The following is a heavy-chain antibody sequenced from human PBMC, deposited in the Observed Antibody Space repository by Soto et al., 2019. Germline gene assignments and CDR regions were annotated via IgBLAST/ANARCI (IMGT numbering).Heavy chain of an antibody. J-gene: IGHJ5*02. CDR2: ISDSGGST. Sequence: GGSLRLSCAASGLTFSSNAMSWVRQAPGKGLEWVSGISDSGGSTYYADSVKGRFTISRDNSKNTLYLQMNSLRAEDTAVYYCAKDESRVVVPDNWFDPWGQGTLVTVSS. V-gene: IGHV3-23*01. CDR1: GLTFSSNA. CDR3: AKDESRVVVPDNWFDP. D-gene: IGHD3-22*01.